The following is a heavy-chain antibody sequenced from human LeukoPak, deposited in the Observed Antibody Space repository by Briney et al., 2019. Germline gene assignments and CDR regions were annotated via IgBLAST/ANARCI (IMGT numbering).Heavy chain of an antibody. Sequence: SETLSLTCTVSGGSVSSGSYYWSWIRQPPGKGLEWIGYIYYSGSTNYNPSLESRVTISVDTFKNQFSLKLSSVTAADTAVYYCASSVGSSWTVRLWGQGTLVTVSS. V-gene: IGHV4-61*01. CDR3: ASSVGSSWTVRL. CDR1: GGSVSSGSYY. J-gene: IGHJ4*02. D-gene: IGHD6-13*01. CDR2: IYYSGST.